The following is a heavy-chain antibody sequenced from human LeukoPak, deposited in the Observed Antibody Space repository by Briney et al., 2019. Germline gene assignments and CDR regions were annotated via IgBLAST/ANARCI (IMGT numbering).Heavy chain of an antibody. Sequence: GRSLRPSCAATRFTSSNYAIHWGRQAPGKGLEWVAFISDDGSRQHYADSVKSRFTISRDNSKNTLNLQMNSLRAEDTAVYYCVKDRTGTYTLDYWGQGTLVTVSS. D-gene: IGHD3-10*01. J-gene: IGHJ4*02. CDR2: ISDDGSRQ. CDR1: RFTSSNYA. CDR3: VKDRTGTYTLDY. V-gene: IGHV3-30-3*01.